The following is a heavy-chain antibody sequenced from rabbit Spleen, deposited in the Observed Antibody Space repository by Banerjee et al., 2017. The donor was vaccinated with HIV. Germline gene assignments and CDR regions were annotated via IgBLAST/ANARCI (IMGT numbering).Heavy chain of an antibody. D-gene: IGHD8-1*01. CDR3: ARDTGSSFSSYGMDL. CDR1: GFDFSGGYD. V-gene: IGHV1S45*01. Sequence: QEQLEESGGDLVKPGASLTLTCKASGFDFSGGYDMCWVRQAPGTGLEWIGCIYTGSGNTYYASWAKGRFTVSKTSSTTVTLQMTSLTVADTATYFCARDTGSSFSSYGMDLWGPGTLVTVS. CDR2: IYTGSGNT. J-gene: IGHJ6*01.